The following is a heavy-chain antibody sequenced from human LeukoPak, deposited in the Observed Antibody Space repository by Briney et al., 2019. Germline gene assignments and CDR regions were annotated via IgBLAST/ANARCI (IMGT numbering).Heavy chain of an antibody. D-gene: IGHD6-13*01. V-gene: IGHV3-21*04. CDR1: GFTLRSYS. CDR3: AKGGSSWSHVFNI. J-gene: IGHJ3*02. Sequence: NPGGSLRLSCAASGFTLRSYSMNWVRQAPGKGLEWVSSISDSDNSMYYANSVKGRFTMSRDNTKNSLYLQMNSLRAEDTALYYCAKGGSSWSHVFNIWGKGTMVTVSS. CDR2: ISDSDNSM.